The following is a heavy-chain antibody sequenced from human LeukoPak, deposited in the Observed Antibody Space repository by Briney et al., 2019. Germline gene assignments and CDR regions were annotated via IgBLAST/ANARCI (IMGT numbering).Heavy chain of an antibody. CDR3: ARGDWMVRILDY. D-gene: IGHD3-10*01. CDR2: IYYTGST. Sequence: SETLSLTCSVSGGSISNTPYQWGWIRQPPGKGLDWIGTIYYTGSTYYNPSLKSRVTISVDKSKNQFSLKLSSVTAADTAVYYCARGDWMVRILDYWGQGTLVTVSS. V-gene: IGHV4-39*07. CDR1: GGSISNTPYQ. J-gene: IGHJ4*02.